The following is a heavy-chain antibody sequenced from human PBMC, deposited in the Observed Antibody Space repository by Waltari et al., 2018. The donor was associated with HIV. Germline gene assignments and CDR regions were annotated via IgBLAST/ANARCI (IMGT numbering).Heavy chain of an antibody. D-gene: IGHD3-22*01. Sequence: EVQLVESGGGLVQPGGSLRLPCPPSGSPFIKFWRTWVRQAPGKGLEWVANIKQDESEKYYVDSLKGRFTISRDNAKNSLFLQMNSLRVEDTAVYYCAREALYDSSGYYFDYWGQGTLVTVSS. CDR1: GSPFIKFW. CDR3: AREALYDSSGYYFDY. V-gene: IGHV3-7*01. J-gene: IGHJ4*02. CDR2: IKQDESEK.